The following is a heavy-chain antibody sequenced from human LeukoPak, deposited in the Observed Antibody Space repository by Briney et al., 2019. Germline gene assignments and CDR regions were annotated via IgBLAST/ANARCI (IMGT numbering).Heavy chain of an antibody. CDR2: IKQDGSEK. CDR1: GFTFSSYW. D-gene: IGHD2-15*01. Sequence: GGSLRLSRAASGFTFSSYWMSWVRQAPGKGLEWVANIKQDGSEKYHVDSVKGRFTISRDNAKNSLYLQMNSLRAEDTAVYYCARGGAYCSGGSCYWVYWGQGTLVTVSS. J-gene: IGHJ4*02. CDR3: ARGGAYCSGGSCYWVY. V-gene: IGHV3-7*03.